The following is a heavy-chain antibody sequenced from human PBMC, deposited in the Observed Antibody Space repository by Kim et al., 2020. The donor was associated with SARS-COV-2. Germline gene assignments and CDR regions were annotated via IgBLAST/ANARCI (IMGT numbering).Heavy chain of an antibody. J-gene: IGHJ5*02. Sequence: SRVTISVDTSKNQFSQKLSSVTAADTAVYYCARDGRWFGESMPSYNWFDPWGQGTLVTVSS. CDR3: ARDGRWFGESMPSYNWFDP. V-gene: IGHV4-31*02. D-gene: IGHD3-10*01.